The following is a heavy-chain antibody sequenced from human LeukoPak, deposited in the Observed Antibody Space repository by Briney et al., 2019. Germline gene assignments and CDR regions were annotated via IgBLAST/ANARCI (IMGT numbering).Heavy chain of an antibody. D-gene: IGHD1-26*01. J-gene: IGHJ6*03. CDR3: TTDPSHSSSGSPYMDV. CDR1: GFTFSNAW. CDR2: IKSKTDGGTT. Sequence: GGSLRLSCAASGFTFSNAWMSWVRQAPGKGLEWVGRIKSKTDGGTTDYAAPVKSRFTISRDDSKNTLYLQMNSLKTEDTAVYYCTTDPSHSSSGSPYMDVWGKGTTVTVSS. V-gene: IGHV3-15*01.